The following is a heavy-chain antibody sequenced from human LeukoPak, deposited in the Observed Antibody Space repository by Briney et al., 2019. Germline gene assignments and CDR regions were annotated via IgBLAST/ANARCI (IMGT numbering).Heavy chain of an antibody. D-gene: IGHD3-22*01. CDR3: ARDLRLGSSGNDDY. CDR2: ISAYNGNT. Sequence: ASAKVSCKASGYTFTSYYMHWVRQAPGQGLEWMGWISAYNGNTNYAQKLQGRVTMTTDTSTSTAYMELRSLRSDDTAVYYCARDLRLGSSGNDDYWGQGTLVTVSS. J-gene: IGHJ4*02. CDR1: GYTFTSYY. V-gene: IGHV1-18*04.